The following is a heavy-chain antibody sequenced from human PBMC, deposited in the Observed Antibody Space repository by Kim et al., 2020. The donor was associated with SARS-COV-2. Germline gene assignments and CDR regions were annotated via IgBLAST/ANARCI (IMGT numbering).Heavy chain of an antibody. CDR2: ISSVGDYT. V-gene: IGHV3-23*01. J-gene: IGHJ4*02. D-gene: IGHD3-10*01. Sequence: GGSLRLSCAASGFSFTSYSMSWVRQAPGKGLEWISAISSVGDYTFYADSVKGRFTISRDNSKNTLWLQMNSLRAEDTAVYYCSSGGRARNYFDYWGQGTLVTVST. CDR3: SSGGRARNYFDY. CDR1: GFSFTSYS.